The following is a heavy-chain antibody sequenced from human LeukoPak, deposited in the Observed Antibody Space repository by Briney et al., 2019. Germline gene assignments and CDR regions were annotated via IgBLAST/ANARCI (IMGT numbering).Heavy chain of an antibody. D-gene: IGHD3-10*01. V-gene: IGHV3-74*01. CDR3: TREGAYDSGTYGAGDY. Sequence: GRSLRLSCTASGFNFSNYWMHWVSQAPGKGLVWVSRLTTGGNSTIYADSVKGRFIISRDNAKSTLYLQMNSLRADDTGVYYCTREGAYDSGTYGAGDYWGQGTLVTVSS. CDR1: GFNFSNYW. J-gene: IGHJ4*02. CDR2: LTTGGNST.